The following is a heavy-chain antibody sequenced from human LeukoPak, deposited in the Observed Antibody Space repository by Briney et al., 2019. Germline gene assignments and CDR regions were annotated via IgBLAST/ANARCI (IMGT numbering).Heavy chain of an antibody. CDR3: AKETLPTMGAHESSYSFDY. V-gene: IGHV3-30-3*01. J-gene: IGHJ4*02. CDR1: GFTFSSYA. CDR2: ISYDGSNK. Sequence: GGSLRLSCAASGFTFSSYAMHWVRQAPGKGLEWVAVISYDGSNKYYADSVKGRFTISRDNSKNTLYLQMNSLRAEDAAVYYCAKETLPTMGAHESSYSFDYWGPGTLITVSS. D-gene: IGHD1-26*01.